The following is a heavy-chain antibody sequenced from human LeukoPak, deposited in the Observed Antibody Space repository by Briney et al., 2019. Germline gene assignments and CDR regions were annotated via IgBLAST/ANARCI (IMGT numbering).Heavy chain of an antibody. CDR1: GYSFTSYW. D-gene: IGHD6-13*01. V-gene: IGHV5-51*01. Sequence: GESLKISCKGSGYSFTSYWIGWVRQMPGKGLEWMGIIYPGDSDTRYSPSFQGQVTISADKSISTAYPQWSSLKASDTAMYHCAASQHSSSWEVFFDYWGQGTLVTVSS. J-gene: IGHJ4*02. CDR2: IYPGDSDT. CDR3: AASQHSSSWEVFFDY.